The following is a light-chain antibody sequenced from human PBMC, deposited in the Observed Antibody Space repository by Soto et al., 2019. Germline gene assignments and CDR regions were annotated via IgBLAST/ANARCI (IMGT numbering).Light chain of an antibody. Sequence: EIVLTQSPGTLSLSPGERATLSCRASQSVSGNNLVWYQQKPGQAPRLLIYGVSSRATGIPVRFSGSGSGTDFTLTISRLEPDDFAVYYCQQYDSSLWTFGQGTKVEIK. V-gene: IGKV3-20*01. CDR1: QSVSGNN. J-gene: IGKJ1*01. CDR2: GVS. CDR3: QQYDSSLWT.